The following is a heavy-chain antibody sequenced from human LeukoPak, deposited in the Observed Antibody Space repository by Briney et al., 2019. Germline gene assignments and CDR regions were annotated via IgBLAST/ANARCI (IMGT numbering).Heavy chain of an antibody. D-gene: IGHD3-9*01. V-gene: IGHV3-74*01. Sequence: GGSLRLSCAASGFGFSKYWMHWVRQTPGEGLVWVARIKEDGTYTSYADSVKGRFTISRDNARNTVFLQMHSLRAEDTAVYYCARDFDMGITPGDDFDFWGQGTLVTVSS. J-gene: IGHJ4*02. CDR1: GFGFSKYW. CDR3: ARDFDMGITPGDDFDF. CDR2: IKEDGTYT.